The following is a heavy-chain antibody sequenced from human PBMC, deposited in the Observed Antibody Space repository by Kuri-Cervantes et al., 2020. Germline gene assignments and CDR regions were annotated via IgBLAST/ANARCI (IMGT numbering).Heavy chain of an antibody. CDR1: GYTFTSYA. CDR3: ARDTDYGDYASFLVFDY. Sequence: ASVKVSCKASGYTFTSYAMNWVRQAPGQGLEWMGWNNTNTGNPTYAQGFTGRFVFSLDTSVSTAYLQISSLKAEDTAVYYCARDTDYGDYASFLVFDYWGQGTLVTVSS. D-gene: IGHD4-17*01. J-gene: IGHJ4*02. V-gene: IGHV7-4-1*02. CDR2: NNTNTGNP.